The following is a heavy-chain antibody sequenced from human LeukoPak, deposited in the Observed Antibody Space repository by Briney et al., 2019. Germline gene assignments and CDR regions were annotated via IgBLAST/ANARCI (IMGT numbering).Heavy chain of an antibody. Sequence: ASVKVSCKASGYTFTSYGISWVRQAPGQGLEWMGWLSAYNGNTNYAQKLQGRVTMTTDTSTSTAYMELRSLRSDDTAVYYCAREQRDYYDSSGARGGSDYWGQGTLVTVSS. CDR1: GYTFTSYG. J-gene: IGHJ4*02. D-gene: IGHD3-22*01. V-gene: IGHV1-18*01. CDR3: AREQRDYYDSSGARGGSDY. CDR2: LSAYNGNT.